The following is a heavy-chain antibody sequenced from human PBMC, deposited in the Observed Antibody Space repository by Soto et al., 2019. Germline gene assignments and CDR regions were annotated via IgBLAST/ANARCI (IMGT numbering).Heavy chain of an antibody. V-gene: IGHV4-34*01. D-gene: IGHD3-22*01. Sequence: SETLSLTCAVYGGSFSGYYWSWIRQPPGKGLEWIGEINHSGSTNYNPSLKSRVTISVDTSKNQFSLKLSSVTAADTAVYYCARDWHYYDSSGDPRVYGMDVWGQGTTVTVSS. J-gene: IGHJ6*02. CDR3: ARDWHYYDSSGDPRVYGMDV. CDR2: INHSGST. CDR1: GGSFSGYY.